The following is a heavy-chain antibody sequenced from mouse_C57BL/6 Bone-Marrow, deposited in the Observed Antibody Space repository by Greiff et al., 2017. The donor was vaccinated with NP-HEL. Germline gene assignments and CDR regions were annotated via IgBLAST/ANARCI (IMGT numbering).Heavy chain of an antibody. V-gene: IGHV1-59*01. J-gene: IGHJ2*01. Sequence: QVQLQQSGAELARPGASVKMSCKASGYTFTSYTMHWVKQRPGQGLEWIGVIDPSDSYTNYNQKFKGKATLTVDTSSSTAYMQLSSLTSEDSAVYYCARKTTVVARYYFDYWGQGTTLTVSS. CDR3: ARKTTVVARYYFDY. D-gene: IGHD1-1*01. CDR1: GYTFTSYT. CDR2: IDPSDSYT.